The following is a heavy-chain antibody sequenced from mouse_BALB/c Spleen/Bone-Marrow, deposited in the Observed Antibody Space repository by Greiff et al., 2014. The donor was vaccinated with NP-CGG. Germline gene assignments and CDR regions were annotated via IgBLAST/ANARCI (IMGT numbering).Heavy chain of an antibody. CDR1: GFNIKDTY. CDR2: IDPANGNT. V-gene: IGHV14-3*02. J-gene: IGHJ4*01. Sequence: EVQGVESGAELVKPGASVKLSCTASGFNIKDTYMHWVKQRPEQGLEWIGWIDPANGNTKYDPKFQGKATITADTSSNTAYLQLSSLTSEDTAVYYCARDSPYAMDYWGQGTSVTVSS. CDR3: ARDSPYAMDY.